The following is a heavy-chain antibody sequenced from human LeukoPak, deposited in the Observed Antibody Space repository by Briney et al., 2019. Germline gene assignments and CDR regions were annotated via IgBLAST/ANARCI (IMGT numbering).Heavy chain of an antibody. CDR1: GGFISSGDGS. D-gene: IGHD2-21*01. CDR2: IYHSGTT. Sequence: SETLSLTCVVSGGFISSGDGSWTWIRQPPGKGLAWIGYIYHSGTTNYNPSLKSRVSISVDTSKNQFSLKVTSVTAADTAVYYCAREGRLGELWAWGQGTLVSVSS. CDR3: AREGRLGELWA. J-gene: IGHJ1*01. V-gene: IGHV4-30-2*01.